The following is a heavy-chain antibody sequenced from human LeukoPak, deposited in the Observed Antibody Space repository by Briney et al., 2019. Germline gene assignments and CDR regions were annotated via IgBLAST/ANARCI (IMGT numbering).Heavy chain of an antibody. J-gene: IGHJ4*02. CDR1: GGSISSSNYY. CDR3: ARGLWFGDENPPYFDY. D-gene: IGHD3-10*01. Sequence: SSETLSLTCSVSGGSISSSNYYWSWIRQPAGKGLEWIGRIYTSESTNYNPSLKSRVTISVDTSRNQFSLKLSSVTAADTAVYYCARGLWFGDENPPYFDYWGQGILVTVSS. V-gene: IGHV4-61*02. CDR2: IYTSEST.